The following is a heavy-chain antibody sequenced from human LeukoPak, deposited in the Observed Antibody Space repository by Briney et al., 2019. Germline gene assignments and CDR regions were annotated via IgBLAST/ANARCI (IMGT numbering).Heavy chain of an antibody. V-gene: IGHV3-48*03. CDR2: ISSSGSTV. CDR1: GFTFSSYE. CDR3: ARDDPGDY. J-gene: IGHJ4*02. Sequence: GGSLRLSCAASGFTFSSYEMNWVRQAPGKGLEWISYISSSGSTVSHADSVKGRFTISRDNAKNSMYLQMNSLRVEDSAVYFCARDDPGDYWGQGTLVTVSS.